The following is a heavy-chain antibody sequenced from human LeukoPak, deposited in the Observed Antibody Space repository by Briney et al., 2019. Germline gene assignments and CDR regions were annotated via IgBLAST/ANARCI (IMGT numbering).Heavy chain of an antibody. CDR1: GFTFSSYA. CDR2: VSNDGSNQ. V-gene: IGHV3-30-3*01. Sequence: GGSLRLSCAASGFTFSSYAMSWVRQAPGKGLEWVSVVSNDGSNQDYTDSVKGRFIISRDDSKSTVYLQMNSLRVDDTAMYYCARGPDPVVRGPRRAFDLWGQGTMVTVSS. J-gene: IGHJ3*01. D-gene: IGHD3-10*01. CDR3: ARGPDPVVRGPRRAFDL.